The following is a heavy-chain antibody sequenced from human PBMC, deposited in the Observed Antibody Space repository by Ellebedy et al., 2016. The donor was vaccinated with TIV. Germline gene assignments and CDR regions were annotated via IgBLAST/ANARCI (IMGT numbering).Heavy chain of an antibody. CDR3: TTPYYYGSGSYFL. CDR1: GFTFSRSW. V-gene: IGHV3-7*03. Sequence: GESLKISCAASGFTFSRSWMHWVRQAPGKGLEGVANINEDGGEKYYVDSVRGRFTISRDNAQNSLYLQMNSLRAEDTAVYYCTTPYYYGSGSYFLWGQGTLVTVSS. D-gene: IGHD3-10*01. J-gene: IGHJ4*02. CDR2: INEDGGEK.